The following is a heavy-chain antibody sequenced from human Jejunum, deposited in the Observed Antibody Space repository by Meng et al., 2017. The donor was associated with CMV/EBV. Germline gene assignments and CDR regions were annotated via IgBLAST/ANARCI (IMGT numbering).Heavy chain of an antibody. J-gene: IGHJ4*02. Sequence: VAGGSISSDNYYWSWLRQPAGKGLEWIGRIYTSGSTNYSPSIQSRVTISTDTSKNQFSLKLTSVTAADTAVYDCARGAPIARYFDSWGQGILVTVSS. V-gene: IGHV4-61*02. D-gene: IGHD3-9*01. CDR2: IYTSGST. CDR3: ARGAPIARYFDS. CDR1: GGSISSDNYY.